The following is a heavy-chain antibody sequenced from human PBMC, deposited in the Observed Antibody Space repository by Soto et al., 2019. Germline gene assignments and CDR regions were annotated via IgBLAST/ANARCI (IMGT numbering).Heavy chain of an antibody. CDR3: ARDHPSSGWYPSIDY. CDR1: GFTFSSYS. V-gene: IGHV3-21*01. Sequence: PGGSLRLSCAASGFTFSSYSMNWVRQAPGKGLEWVSSISSSSSYIYYADSVKGRFTISRDNAKNSLYLQMNSLRAEDTAVYYCARDHPSSGWYPSIDYWGQGTLVTVSS. CDR2: ISSSSSYI. J-gene: IGHJ4*02. D-gene: IGHD6-19*01.